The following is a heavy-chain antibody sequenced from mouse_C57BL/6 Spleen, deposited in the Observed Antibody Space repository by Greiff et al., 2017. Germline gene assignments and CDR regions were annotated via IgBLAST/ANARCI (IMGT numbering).Heavy chain of an antibody. V-gene: IGHV14-4*01. CDR3: TTHYYGSSSFAY. Sequence: VQLQQSGAELVRPGASVKLSCTASGFNIKDDYMHWVKQRPEQGLEWIGWIDPENGDTEYASKFQGKATITADTSSNTAYLQLSSLTSEDTAVDYCTTHYYGSSSFAYWGQGTLVTVSA. CDR1: GFNIKDDY. D-gene: IGHD1-1*01. CDR2: IDPENGDT. J-gene: IGHJ3*01.